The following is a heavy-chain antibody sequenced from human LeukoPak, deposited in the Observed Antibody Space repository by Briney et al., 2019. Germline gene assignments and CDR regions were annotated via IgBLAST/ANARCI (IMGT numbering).Heavy chain of an antibody. V-gene: IGHV5-51*01. CDR3: ARALVGAATLSY. CDR2: IYPGDSDT. D-gene: IGHD1-26*01. CDR1: GYSFSTHW. Sequence: GESLKISCQGSGYSFSTHWIGWVRQMPGKGLEWMGIIYPGDSDTRYSPSFQGQVTISADKSISTAYLQWSSLKASDTAIYYCARALVGAATLSYWGQGTLVTVSS. J-gene: IGHJ4*02.